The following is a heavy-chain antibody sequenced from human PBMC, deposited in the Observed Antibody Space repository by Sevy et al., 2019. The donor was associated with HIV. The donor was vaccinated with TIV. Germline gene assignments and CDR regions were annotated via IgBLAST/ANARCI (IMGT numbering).Heavy chain of an antibody. CDR3: ARDVYDFWSGYYGAGYGMDV. D-gene: IGHD3-3*01. CDR2: IYYSGST. Sequence: SEILSLTCTVSGGSISSYYWSWIRQPPGKGLEWIGYIYYSGSTNYNPSLKSRVTISVDTSKNQFSLKLSSVTAADTAVYYCARDVYDFWSGYYGAGYGMDVWGQGTTVTVSS. J-gene: IGHJ6*02. CDR1: GGSISSYY. V-gene: IGHV4-59*01.